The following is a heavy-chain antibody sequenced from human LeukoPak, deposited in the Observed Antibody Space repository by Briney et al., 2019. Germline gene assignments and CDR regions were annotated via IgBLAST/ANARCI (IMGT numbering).Heavy chain of an antibody. D-gene: IGHD3-16*01. Sequence: GEPLKISCQGSGNSFTNSWIAWVRQMPGKGLEWMGIIYLGDSDVRYSPSFRGQVTISADKSISSAYLQWSSLKDSDTAMYYCARHGGKYSHPIDSWGQGTLVTVSS. J-gene: IGHJ4*02. CDR2: IYLGDSDV. V-gene: IGHV5-51*01. CDR1: GNSFTNSW. CDR3: ARHGGKYSHPIDS.